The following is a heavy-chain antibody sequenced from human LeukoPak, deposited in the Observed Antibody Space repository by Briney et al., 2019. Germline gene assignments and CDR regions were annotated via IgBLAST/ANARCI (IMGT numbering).Heavy chain of an antibody. D-gene: IGHD3-10*01. J-gene: IGHJ4*02. CDR1: GFTFSSYG. Sequence: GGSLRLSCAASGFTFSSYGMHWVRQAPGKGLEWVAVISYDGSNKYYADSVKGRFIISRDNSKNTLYLQMNSLRAEDTAVYYCAKANQPLLWFGELFDYWGQGTLVTVSS. CDR2: ISYDGSNK. CDR3: AKANQPLLWFGELFDY. V-gene: IGHV3-30*18.